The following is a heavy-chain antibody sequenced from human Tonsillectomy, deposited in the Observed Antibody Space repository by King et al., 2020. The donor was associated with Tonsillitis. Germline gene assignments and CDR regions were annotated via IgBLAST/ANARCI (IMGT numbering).Heavy chain of an antibody. D-gene: IGHD1-14*01. CDR1: GFTFSSYA. Sequence: VQLVESGGGVVQPGRSLRLSCAASGFTFSSYAMHWFRQAPGKGLEWLAVISYDGSNKYYADSVKGRFTISRDNSKNTLYLQMNSLRAEDTAVYYCARYRPGWVDPWGQGTLVTVSS. CDR3: ARYRPGWVDP. CDR2: ISYDGSNK. V-gene: IGHV3-30*04. J-gene: IGHJ5*02.